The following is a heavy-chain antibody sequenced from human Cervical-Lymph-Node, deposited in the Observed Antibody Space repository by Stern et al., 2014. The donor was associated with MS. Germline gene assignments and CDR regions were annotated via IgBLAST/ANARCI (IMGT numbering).Heavy chain of an antibody. J-gene: IGHJ4*02. CDR1: GYRFSTFY. V-gene: IGHV1-2*06. Sequence: QVQLVQSGAEVKKPGASVKVSCKASGYRFSTFYLHWLRQAPGQGLQCIGRIAPGSGATNSSQTFQGRLPMTRDRSITTAYLELSGLRSDDTAVYYCARIYCSGDECYHSFDTWGQGTLVTVSS. D-gene: IGHD3-16*02. CDR3: ARIYCSGDECYHSFDT. CDR2: IAPGSGAT.